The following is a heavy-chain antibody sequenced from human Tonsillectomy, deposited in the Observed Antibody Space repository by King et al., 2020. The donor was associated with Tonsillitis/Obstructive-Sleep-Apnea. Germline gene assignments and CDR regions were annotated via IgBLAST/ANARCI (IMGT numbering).Heavy chain of an antibody. J-gene: IGHJ4*02. D-gene: IGHD2-2*01. Sequence: VQLVESGGGLVQPGRSLRLSCAASGFTFDDYAMHWVRQAPGKGLEWVSGISWNSGSIGYADSVKGRFIISRDNAKNSLYLQMNSLRAEDTALDYCAKDISNGDCNSIRCYHRRFDYWGQGILVTVSS. V-gene: IGHV3-9*01. CDR1: GFTFDDYA. CDR2: ISWNSGSI. CDR3: AKDISNGDCNSIRCYHRRFDY.